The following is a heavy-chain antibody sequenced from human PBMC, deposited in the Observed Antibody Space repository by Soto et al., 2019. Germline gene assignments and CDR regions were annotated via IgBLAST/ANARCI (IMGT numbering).Heavy chain of an antibody. J-gene: IGHJ4*02. V-gene: IGHV4-59*01. CDR3: AREIYGGNDY. Sequence: NPSETLSLTCTVSGGSISSYYWSWIRQPPGKGLEWIGYIYYSGSTNYNPSLKSRVTISVDTSKNQFSLKLSSVTAADTAVYYCAREIYGGNDYWGQGTLVTVSS. D-gene: IGHD4-17*01. CDR1: GGSISSYY. CDR2: IYYSGST.